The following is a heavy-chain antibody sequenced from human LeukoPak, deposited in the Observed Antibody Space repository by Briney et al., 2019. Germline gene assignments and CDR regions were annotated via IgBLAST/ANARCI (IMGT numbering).Heavy chain of an antibody. J-gene: IGHJ3*02. Sequence: ASVKVSCKVSGYTLTELSMHWVRQAPGKGLEWMGGFDPEDGETIYAQKFQGRVTMTEDTSTDTAYMELSSLRSEDTAVYYCAEFGELLNAFDIWGQGTMVTVSS. CDR1: GYTLTELS. D-gene: IGHD3-10*01. CDR2: FDPEDGET. CDR3: AEFGELLNAFDI. V-gene: IGHV1-24*01.